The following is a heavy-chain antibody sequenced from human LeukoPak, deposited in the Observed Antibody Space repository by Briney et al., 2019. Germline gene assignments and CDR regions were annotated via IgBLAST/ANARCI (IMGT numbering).Heavy chain of an antibody. CDR1: GFTFSTYW. V-gene: IGHV3-7*01. J-gene: IGHJ3*01. D-gene: IGHD3-3*01. Sequence: GYVTLSCAASGFTFSTYWMGWVRQDPGKGLEGVANIKHDGRQKYYVDSVKGRFTMSRDDAKNSLDLQMNRLRSEDTAVYYCARRNSVRFLEWSPHHDAFDLWGQGTMVTVSS. CDR3: ARRNSVRFLEWSPHHDAFDL. CDR2: IKHDGRQK.